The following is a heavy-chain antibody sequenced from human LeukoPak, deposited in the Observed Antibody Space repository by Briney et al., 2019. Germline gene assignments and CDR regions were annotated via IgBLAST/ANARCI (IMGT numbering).Heavy chain of an antibody. CDR1: GGSISTYY. J-gene: IGHJ6*02. CDR3: ARAPRGESDAASGFYGMDV. D-gene: IGHD3-22*01. Sequence: SETLSLTCSVSGGSISTYYWTWIRQTPGTGLEGIGYSHYSGSTNYIPSLKSRVTISVDTSKNQFSLRLNSVTAADTAIYYCARAPRGESDAASGFYGMDVWGQGTTVSVSS. CDR2: SHYSGST. V-gene: IGHV4-59*01.